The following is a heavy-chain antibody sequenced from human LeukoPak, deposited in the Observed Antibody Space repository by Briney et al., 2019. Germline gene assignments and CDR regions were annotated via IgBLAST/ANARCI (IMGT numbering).Heavy chain of an antibody. Sequence: PGGSLRLSCAASRFTISSSYMNWVRQAPGKGLEWVSVIYSGGSTYYADSVKGRFTISRDNSKNTLYLQMNSLRAEDTAVCYCARGCSDGSCYDYWGQGTLVTVSS. V-gene: IGHV3-53*01. CDR1: RFTISSSY. D-gene: IGHD2-15*01. CDR3: ARGCSDGSCYDY. CDR2: IYSGGST. J-gene: IGHJ4*02.